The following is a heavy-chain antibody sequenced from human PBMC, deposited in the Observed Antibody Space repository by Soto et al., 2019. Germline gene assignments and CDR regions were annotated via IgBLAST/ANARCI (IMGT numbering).Heavy chain of an antibody. J-gene: IGHJ4*02. CDR3: ARDRQETRAATALDY. CDR1: GFTFSSYW. V-gene: IGHV3-74*01. CDR2: INSDGSST. Sequence: GSLRLSCAASGFTFSSYWMHWVRQAPGKGLVWVSRINSDGSSTSYADSVKGRFTISRDNAKNTLYLQMNSLRAEDTAVYYCARDRQETRAATALDYWGQGTLVTVSS. D-gene: IGHD6-25*01.